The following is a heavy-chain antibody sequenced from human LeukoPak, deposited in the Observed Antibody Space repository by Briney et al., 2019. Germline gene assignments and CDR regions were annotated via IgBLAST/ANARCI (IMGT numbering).Heavy chain of an antibody. V-gene: IGHV3-48*01. D-gene: IGHD5-24*01. CDR2: ISSGSSTI. CDR1: GFAFSTYN. Sequence: GGSLRLSCAASGFAFSTYNMNWVRQAPGKGLEWLSYISSGSSTIYYADSVRGRFTVSRDNVKNSLYLQMNSLRGEDTAVYYCARVFGPLWGSERWLQFWGQGTLVTVSS. J-gene: IGHJ4*02. CDR3: ARVFGPLWGSERWLQF.